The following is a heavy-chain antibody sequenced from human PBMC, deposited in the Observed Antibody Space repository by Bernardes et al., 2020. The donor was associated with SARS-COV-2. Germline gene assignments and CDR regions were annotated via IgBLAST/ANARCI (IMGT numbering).Heavy chain of an antibody. D-gene: IGHD5-12*01. CDR2: IYPGYSDT. V-gene: IGHV5-51*01. Sequence: GEPLKIFCKVSGYSVPSFWIGLVPQLPGQGPEWMGIIYPGYSDTRHSPSFQGQVTISADKSLSTAYLQWSSLKASDTAMYYCARPTGYSGYDGFDRPQYYFDYWGQGTLVTVSS. J-gene: IGHJ4*02. CDR3: ARPTGYSGYDGFDRPQYYFDY. CDR1: GYSVPSFW.